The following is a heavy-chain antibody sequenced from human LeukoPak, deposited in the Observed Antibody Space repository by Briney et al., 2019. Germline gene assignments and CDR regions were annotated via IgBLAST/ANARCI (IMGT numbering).Heavy chain of an antibody. J-gene: IGHJ4*02. Sequence: GGSLRLPCAASGFTFSSYAMSWVRQAPGKGLEWVSAISGSGGSTYYADSVKGRFTISRDNSKNTLYLQMNSLRAEDTAVYYCANRYYDFWSGQLTLDYWGQGTLVTVSS. D-gene: IGHD3-3*01. CDR2: ISGSGGST. CDR3: ANRYYDFWSGQLTLDY. CDR1: GFTFSSYA. V-gene: IGHV3-23*01.